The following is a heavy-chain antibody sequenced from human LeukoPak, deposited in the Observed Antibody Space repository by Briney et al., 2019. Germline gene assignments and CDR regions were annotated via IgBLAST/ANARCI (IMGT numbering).Heavy chain of an antibody. V-gene: IGHV4-34*01. CDR2: INHSGST. J-gene: IGHJ4*02. CDR1: GGSFSGYY. D-gene: IGHD1-1*01. CDR3: ARETGTPERYYFDY. Sequence: SETLSLTCAVYGGSFSGYYWSWLRQPPGKGLEWIGEINHSGSTNYNPSLKSRVTISVDTSKNQFSLKLSSVTAADTAVYYCARETGTPERYYFDYWGQGTLVTVSS.